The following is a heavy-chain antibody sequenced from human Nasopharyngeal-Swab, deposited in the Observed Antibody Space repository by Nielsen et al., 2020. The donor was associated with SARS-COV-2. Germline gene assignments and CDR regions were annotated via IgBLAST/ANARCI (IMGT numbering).Heavy chain of an antibody. V-gene: IGHV3-23*03. J-gene: IGHJ4*02. Sequence: GESLKISCAASGFTFSSYAMSWVRQAPGKGLEWVSVIYSGGSSTYYADSVKGRFTISRDNSKNTLYLQMNSLRAEDTAVYYCARAFSSWYVMQASDYFDYWGQGTLVTVSS. CDR1: GFTFSSYA. CDR2: IYSGGSST. CDR3: ARAFSSWYVMQASDYFDY. D-gene: IGHD6-13*01.